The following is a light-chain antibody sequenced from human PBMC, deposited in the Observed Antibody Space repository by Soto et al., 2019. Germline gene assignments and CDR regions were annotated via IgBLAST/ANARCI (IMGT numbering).Light chain of an antibody. CDR1: QSVSRN. V-gene: IGKV3-15*01. CDR2: GAS. CDR3: HKYNDWPLT. Sequence: EIVMTQAPATLSVSPGERATLSCRASQSVSRNLAWYQQKPGQAPRLLIYGASTRATGIPARFSGSGSGTEFTLITSSLQSEAFAVYYCHKYNDWPLTFGGGTKVEIK. J-gene: IGKJ4*01.